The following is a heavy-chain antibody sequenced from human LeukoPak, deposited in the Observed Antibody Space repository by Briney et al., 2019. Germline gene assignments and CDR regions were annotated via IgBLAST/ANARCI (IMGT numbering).Heavy chain of an antibody. CDR1: GFSLSTTGVG. V-gene: IGHV2-5*01. Sequence: SGPTLVNPTQTLTLTCTFSGFSLSTTGVGVGWIRQPPGKALEWLALLYWNDDKRCSPSLKSRLTITKDTSKNQVVLTMTHMDPVDTATYYCARFITMVRGVIQRDFDYWGQGTLVTVSS. CDR2: LYWNDDK. D-gene: IGHD3-10*01. J-gene: IGHJ4*02. CDR3: ARFITMVRGVIQRDFDY.